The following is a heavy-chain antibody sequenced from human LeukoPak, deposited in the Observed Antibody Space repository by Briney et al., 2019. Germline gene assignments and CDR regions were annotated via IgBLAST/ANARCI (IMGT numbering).Heavy chain of an antibody. Sequence: PSETLSLTCTVSGGSLSSSYWSWIRQPPGKGLEWIGYIHYSGSTNYNPSLKSRVTISVDTSKNQFSLKLSSVTAADTAVYYCARVGTYGSGSYLSWLDYWGQGTLVTVSS. CDR1: GGSLSSSY. J-gene: IGHJ4*02. V-gene: IGHV4-59*01. CDR3: ARVGTYGSGSYLSWLDY. CDR2: IHYSGST. D-gene: IGHD3-10*01.